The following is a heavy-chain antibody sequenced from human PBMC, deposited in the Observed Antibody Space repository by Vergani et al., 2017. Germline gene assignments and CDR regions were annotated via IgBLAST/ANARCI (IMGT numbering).Heavy chain of an antibody. J-gene: IGHJ6*02. CDR1: GFTFSSYS. CDR2: ISSSNSNM. Sequence: EVQLVESGGGLVKPGGSLRLSCAASGFTFSSYSMNWVRQAPGKGLEWVSFISSSNSNMYYADSVKGRFTISRDNAKNSLYLQMNSLRAEDRAVYYCARTSRPPHPYCSSPSCYVSYGMDVWGQGP. CDR3: ARTSRPPHPYCSSPSCYVSYGMDV. D-gene: IGHD2-2*01. V-gene: IGHV3-21*01.